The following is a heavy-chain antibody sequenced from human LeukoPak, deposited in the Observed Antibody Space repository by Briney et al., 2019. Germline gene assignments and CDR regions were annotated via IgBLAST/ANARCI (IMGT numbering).Heavy chain of an antibody. CDR2: INPGGGST. J-gene: IGHJ1*01. CDR1: GYTFTAYY. Sequence: ASVKVSCKASGYTFTAYYMHWVRQAPGQGLEWMGWINPGGGSTNYAQMFQGRVTMTRDTSTTTVYMELNSLRSEDTAVYYCARGMRNFQHWGQGTLVTVSS. CDR3: ARGMRNFQH. V-gene: IGHV1-46*01.